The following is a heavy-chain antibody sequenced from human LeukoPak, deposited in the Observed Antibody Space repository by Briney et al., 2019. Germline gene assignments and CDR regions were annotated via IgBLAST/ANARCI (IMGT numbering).Heavy chain of an antibody. J-gene: IGHJ4*02. CDR3: AREVATIQEIDY. D-gene: IGHD5-12*01. V-gene: IGHV1-2*02. CDR2: INPNSGGT. CDR1: GYTFTGYY. Sequence: ASVKVSCKASGYTFTGYYMHWVRQAPGQGLEWMGWINPNSGGTNYAQKFQGRVTMTTDTSTSTAYMELRSLRSDDTAVYYCAREVATIQEIDYWGQGTLVTVSS.